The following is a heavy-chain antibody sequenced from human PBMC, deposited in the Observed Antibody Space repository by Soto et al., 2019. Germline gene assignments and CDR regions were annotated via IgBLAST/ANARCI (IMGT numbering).Heavy chain of an antibody. CDR2: ISGSGGST. Sequence: GGSLRLSCAASGFTFSSYSMSCVRQSPAKGLEWVSAISGSGGSTYYADSVKGRVTISIDNSKNTLYLQMNSLRAEDTAVYYCAKAPGYSSSWYEDYYFDYWGQGNLLTVSS. V-gene: IGHV3-23*01. D-gene: IGHD6-13*01. CDR1: GFTFSSYS. J-gene: IGHJ4*02. CDR3: AKAPGYSSSWYEDYYFDY.